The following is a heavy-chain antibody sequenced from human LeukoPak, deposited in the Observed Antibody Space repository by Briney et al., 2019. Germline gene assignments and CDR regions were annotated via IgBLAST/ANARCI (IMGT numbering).Heavy chain of an antibody. CDR1: GFTFSSYA. CDR3: AKNLYCGGGSCYPSALGMDV. V-gene: IGHV3-23*01. D-gene: IGHD2-15*01. Sequence: GALRLSCAASGFTFSSYAMSWVRQAPGKGLEWVSAISGSGGSTYYADSVKGRFTISRDNSKNTLFLQMNSLRAEDTAVYYCAKNLYCGGGSCYPSALGMDVWGQGTTVTVSS. J-gene: IGHJ6*02. CDR2: ISGSGGST.